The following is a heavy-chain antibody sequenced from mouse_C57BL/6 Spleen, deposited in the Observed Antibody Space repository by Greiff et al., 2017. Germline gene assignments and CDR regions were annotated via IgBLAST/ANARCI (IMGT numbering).Heavy chain of an antibody. CDR3: TRRGDYYGSSSDY. CDR2: IDPETGGT. Sequence: VQLQQSGAELVRPGASVTLSCKASGYTFTDYEMHWVKQTPVHGLEWIGAIDPETGGTAYNQKFKGKAILTADKSSSTAYMELRSLTSEDSAVYYCTRRGDYYGSSSDYWGQGTTLTVSS. D-gene: IGHD1-1*01. J-gene: IGHJ2*01. V-gene: IGHV1-15*01. CDR1: GYTFTDYE.